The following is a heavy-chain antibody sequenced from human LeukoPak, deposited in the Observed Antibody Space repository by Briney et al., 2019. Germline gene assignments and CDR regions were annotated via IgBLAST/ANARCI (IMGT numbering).Heavy chain of an antibody. V-gene: IGHV3-23*01. CDR1: GFTFSSYA. J-gene: IGHJ4*02. Sequence: GGSLRLSCAASGFTFSSYAMSWVRQAPGKGLGWVSAISGSGGSTYYADSVKGRFTISRDNSKNTLYLQMNSLRAEDTAVYYCAKGGLRYFDWLLYTGIDYWGQGTLVTVSS. CDR2: ISGSGGST. D-gene: IGHD3-9*01. CDR3: AKGGLRYFDWLLYTGIDY.